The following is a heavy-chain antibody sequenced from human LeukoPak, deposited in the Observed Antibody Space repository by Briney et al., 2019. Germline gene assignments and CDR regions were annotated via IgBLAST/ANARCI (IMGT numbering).Heavy chain of an antibody. V-gene: IGHV4-39*01. CDR2: IYYSGST. J-gene: IGHJ5*02. CDR1: GGFLSSCSYY. D-gene: IGHD6-25*01. CDR3: ARQVGMTAAAVHDP. Sequence: SETLSLTCTVSGGFLSSCSYYCGWSRQPPGKGVEWVGRIYYSGSTCYNPSRKSRVTISVDTSNTQFSLKLSSVTAADTAVYYCARQVGMTAAAVHDPWGQGTLVTVSS.